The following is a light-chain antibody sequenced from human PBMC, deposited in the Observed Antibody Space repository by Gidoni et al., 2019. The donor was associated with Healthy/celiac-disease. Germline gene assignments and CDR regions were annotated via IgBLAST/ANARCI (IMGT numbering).Light chain of an antibody. V-gene: IGKV3-20*01. CDR2: CAS. Sequence: EIVLTPSPGTLSLSPGERATLSCRASQSVSSSYLAWYQQKPGQAPRLLIYCASSRATGIPDRFSGSGSGTDFTLTISRLEPEDFAVYYCQQYGSSPSITFGQGTRLEIK. CDR3: QQYGSSPSIT. CDR1: QSVSSSY. J-gene: IGKJ5*01.